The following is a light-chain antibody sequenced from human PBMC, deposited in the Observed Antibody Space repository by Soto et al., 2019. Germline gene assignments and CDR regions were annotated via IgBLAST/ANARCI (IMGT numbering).Light chain of an antibody. CDR1: QSISGR. V-gene: IGKV1-5*01. CDR3: QQYNDYSPYT. Sequence: DIQMTQPPSTLSASVGNRVTFTCRASQSISGRLAWYQQKPGRAPKLLIFDASSVGSGVPSRFSGSGSGTEFTLTISSLQPDDLATYYCQQYNDYSPYTFGQGTKLEI. J-gene: IGKJ2*01. CDR2: DAS.